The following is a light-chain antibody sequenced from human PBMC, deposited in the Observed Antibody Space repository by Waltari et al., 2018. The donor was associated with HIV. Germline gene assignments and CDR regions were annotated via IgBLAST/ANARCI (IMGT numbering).Light chain of an antibody. CDR1: TSAVGSDNL. J-gene: IGLJ2*01. CDR3: CSYARSGIP. CDR2: VVR. V-gene: IGLV2-23*02. Sequence: QSALTQPASVSGSFGQTITISGPATTSAVGSDNLSPWYQNHPGKAPKFLFFVVRKRPLGVSNRVSGSKSGNTASLTVAGLQAECEAHYYCCSYARSGIPFGGGTKLTVL.